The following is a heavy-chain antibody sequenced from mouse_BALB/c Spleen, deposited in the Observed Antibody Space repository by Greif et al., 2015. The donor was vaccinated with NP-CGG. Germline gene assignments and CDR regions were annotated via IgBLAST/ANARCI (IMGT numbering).Heavy chain of an antibody. CDR3: ARLSYDYVFDY. CDR2: ISSGSSTI. CDR1: GFTFSSFG. V-gene: IGHV5-17*02. Sequence: EVQLVESGGGLVQPGGSRKLSCAASGFTFSSFGMHWVRQAPEKGLEWVAYISSGSSTIYYADTVKGRFTISRDNPKNTLFLQMTSLRSEDTAMYYCARLSYDYVFDYWGQGTTLTVSS. D-gene: IGHD2-4*01. J-gene: IGHJ2*01.